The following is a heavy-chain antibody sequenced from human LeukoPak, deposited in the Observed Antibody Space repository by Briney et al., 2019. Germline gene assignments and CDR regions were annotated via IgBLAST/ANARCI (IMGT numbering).Heavy chain of an antibody. Sequence: GESLKISCKGSGYSFTSYWIGWVRQVPGKGLEWMGIIYPGDSDTRYSPSFQGQVTISADKSISTAYLQWSSLKASDTAMYYCARAQIPTVLRYFDWLYVDAFDIWGQGTMVTVSS. D-gene: IGHD3-9*01. CDR3: ARAQIPTVLRYFDWLYVDAFDI. J-gene: IGHJ3*02. CDR2: IYPGDSDT. V-gene: IGHV5-51*01. CDR1: GYSFTSYW.